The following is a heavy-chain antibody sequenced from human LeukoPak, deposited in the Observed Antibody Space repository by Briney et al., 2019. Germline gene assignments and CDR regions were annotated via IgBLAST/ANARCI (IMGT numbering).Heavy chain of an antibody. CDR1: GFTFSSYA. V-gene: IGHV3-23*01. CDR3: AVAPGYYDSSG. D-gene: IGHD3-22*01. Sequence: GGSLRLSCAASGFTFSSYAMSWVRQAPGKGLEWVSAISGSGGSTYYADSVKGRFTISRDNSKNTLYLQMNSLRAEDTAVYYCAVAPGYYDSSGWGQGTLVTVSS. J-gene: IGHJ4*02. CDR2: ISGSGGST.